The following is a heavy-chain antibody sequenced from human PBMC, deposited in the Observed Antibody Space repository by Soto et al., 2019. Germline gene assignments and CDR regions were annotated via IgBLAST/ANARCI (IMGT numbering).Heavy chain of an antibody. J-gene: IGHJ4*02. CDR1: GGSISSGGHS. Sequence: QLQLQESGTGLVKPSQTLSLTCAVSGGSISSGGHSWSWIRQPPGKGLECIGYISHSGRTYYNPSLKRRVTISVDRSKNQFSLKLTSVTAADTAVYYCARGGLLPDWGQGTLVTVSS. D-gene: IGHD6-19*01. V-gene: IGHV4-30-2*01. CDR2: ISHSGRT. CDR3: ARGGLLPD.